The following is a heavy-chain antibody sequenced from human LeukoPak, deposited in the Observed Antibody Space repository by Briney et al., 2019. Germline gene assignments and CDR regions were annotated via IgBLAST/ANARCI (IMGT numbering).Heavy chain of an antibody. CDR3: ASGYKTVSVFDH. D-gene: IGHD5-24*01. V-gene: IGHV1-46*01. J-gene: IGHJ4*02. Sequence: ASVNVSCKASGYTLTTYYMHWVRQAPGQGLVWMGLINPSGGGTRYAQKFQGRVTMTRDTSTSTVYMELSSLRSEDTAVYYCASGYKTVSVFDHWGQGTLVTVSS. CDR2: INPSGGGT. CDR1: GYTLTTYY.